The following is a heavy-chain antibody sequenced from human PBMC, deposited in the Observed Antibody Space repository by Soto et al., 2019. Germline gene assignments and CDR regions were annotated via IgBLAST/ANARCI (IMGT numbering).Heavy chain of an antibody. J-gene: IGHJ4*02. Sequence: EVRLLESGGGLVQPGGSLRLSCAASGFTFSSYAMSWVRQAQGKGLEWVSAISGSGGNTYYADSVKGRFTISRDNSKNTLYLQMNSLRAEDTAVYYCAYSSTPFDYWGQGTLVTVSS. CDR3: AYSSTPFDY. CDR1: GFTFSSYA. D-gene: IGHD6-13*01. V-gene: IGHV3-23*01. CDR2: ISGSGGNT.